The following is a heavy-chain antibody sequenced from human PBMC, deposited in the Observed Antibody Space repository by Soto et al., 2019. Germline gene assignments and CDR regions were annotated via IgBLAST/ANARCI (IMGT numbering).Heavy chain of an antibody. V-gene: IGHV4-34*01. CDR3: AREKGPTGFDY. J-gene: IGHJ4*02. CDR1: GGSFSGYY. CDR2: INHSGST. Sequence: SETLSLTCAVYGGSFSGYYWSWIRQPPGKGLEWIGEINHSGSTNYNPSLKSRVTISVDTSKNQFSLKLSSVTAADTAVYYCAREKGPTGFDYWGQGTLVTVSS.